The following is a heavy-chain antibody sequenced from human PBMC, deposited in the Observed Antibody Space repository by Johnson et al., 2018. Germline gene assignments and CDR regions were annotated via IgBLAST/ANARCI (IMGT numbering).Heavy chain of an antibody. CDR1: GYTFTSYV. Sequence: QVQLVESGAEVKEXGASXKVXCKASGYTFTSYVFNWVLQASGQGLEWMGWMNPHSGDTGYAQKFQGRVTMTRDTPTTTVYMDLSSLRSEETAVYYWARELAGGYFDYWGQGTLVTVSS. CDR2: MNPHSGDT. CDR3: ARELAGGYFDY. D-gene: IGHD2-15*01. J-gene: IGHJ4*02. V-gene: IGHV1-8*01.